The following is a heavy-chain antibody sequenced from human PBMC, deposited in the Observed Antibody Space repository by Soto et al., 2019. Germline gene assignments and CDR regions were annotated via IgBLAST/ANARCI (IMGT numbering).Heavy chain of an antibody. CDR3: ARDRVAAGDY. V-gene: IGHV4-4*02. CDR1: GGSISSSNW. CDR2: IYHSGST. J-gene: IGHJ4*02. Sequence: QVQXXXSGPGLXXPXXXXXLTXAXXGGSISSSNWWSWVRQPPGKGLEWIGEIYHSGSTNYNPSLKSRVTISVDKSKNQFSLKLSSVTAADTAVYYCARDRVAAGDYWGQGTLVTVSS. D-gene: IGHD6-25*01.